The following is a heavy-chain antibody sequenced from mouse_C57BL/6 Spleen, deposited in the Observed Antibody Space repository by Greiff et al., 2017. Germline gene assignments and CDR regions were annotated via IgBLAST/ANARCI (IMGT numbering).Heavy chain of an antibody. V-gene: IGHV3-6*01. CDR1: GYSITSGYY. Sequence: EVKLVESGPGLVKPSQSLSLTCSVTGYSITSGYYWNWIRQFPGNKLEWMGYISYDGSNNYNPSLKNRISITRDTSKNQFFLKLNSVTTEDTATYYCARGMGLRRRAMDYWGQGTSVTVSS. CDR3: ARGMGLRRRAMDY. CDR2: ISYDGSN. D-gene: IGHD2-4*01. J-gene: IGHJ4*01.